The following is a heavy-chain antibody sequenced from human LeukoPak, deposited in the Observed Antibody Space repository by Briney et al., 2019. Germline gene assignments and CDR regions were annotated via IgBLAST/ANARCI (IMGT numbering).Heavy chain of an antibody. CDR1: GFTFSSYS. Sequence: GGSLRLSCAASGFTFSSYSMNWVRQAPGKGLEWVSSISSSSSYIYYADSVKGRFTISRDNAKNSLYLQMNSLRAEDTAVYYCARDDRIAAAGTYSNAFNIWGQGTMVTVSS. J-gene: IGHJ3*02. D-gene: IGHD6-13*01. CDR2: ISSSSSYI. CDR3: ARDDRIAAAGTYSNAFNI. V-gene: IGHV3-21*01.